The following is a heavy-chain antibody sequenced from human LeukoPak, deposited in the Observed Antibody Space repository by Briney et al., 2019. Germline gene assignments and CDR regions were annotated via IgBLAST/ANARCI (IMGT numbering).Heavy chain of an antibody. CDR1: GFTFWSYG. CDR2: INRGSSTI. CDR3: TRECLMVAVDDAFVI. J-gene: IGHJ3*02. Sequence: RTGGSLRLAFVVSGFTFWSYGINWVRQAPGKGLEWVSYINRGSSTIYYADSVKGRFTISRDNAKNSLYLQMNSLRDEDTAVYYCTRECLMVAVDDAFVIWGQGTMVTVSS. V-gene: IGHV3-48*02. D-gene: IGHD4/OR15-4a*01.